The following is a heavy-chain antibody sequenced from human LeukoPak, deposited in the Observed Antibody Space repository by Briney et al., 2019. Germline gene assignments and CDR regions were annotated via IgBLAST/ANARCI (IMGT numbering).Heavy chain of an antibody. CDR3: ARRGLRYFDWLPQINYFDY. J-gene: IGHJ4*02. CDR2: INHSGST. Sequence: PSETLSLTCAVYGGSFSGYYWSWIRQPPGKGLEWIGEINHSGSTNYNPSLKSRVTISVDTSKNQFSLKLSSVTAADTAVYYCARRGLRYFDWLPQINYFDYWGQGTLVTVSS. D-gene: IGHD3-9*01. CDR1: GGSFSGYY. V-gene: IGHV4-34*01.